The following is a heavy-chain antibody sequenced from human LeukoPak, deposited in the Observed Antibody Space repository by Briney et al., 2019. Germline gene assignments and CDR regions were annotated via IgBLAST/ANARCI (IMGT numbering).Heavy chain of an antibody. V-gene: IGHV3-20*04. D-gene: IGHD6-19*01. CDR3: ARDPGDILVAGTFDY. Sequence: GGSLRLSCAASGFTFDDYGMSWVRQAPGKGLEWVSGITWNGGSTGYADSVKGRFTISRDNAKNSLYLQMNSLRAEDTAFYYCARDPGDILVAGTFDYWGQGTLVAVSP. CDR1: GFTFDDYG. CDR2: ITWNGGST. J-gene: IGHJ4*02.